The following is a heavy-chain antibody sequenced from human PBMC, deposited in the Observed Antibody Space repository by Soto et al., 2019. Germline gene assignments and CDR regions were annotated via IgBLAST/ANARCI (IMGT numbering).Heavy chain of an antibody. J-gene: IGHJ6*02. CDR1: GFTFGDYA. Sequence: GGSLRLSCTASGFTFGDYAMSWFRQAPGKGLEWVGFIRSKAYGGTTEYAASVKGRFTISRDDSKSIAYLQMNSLKTEDTAVYYCTREIGYCSGGSCPGYGMDVWGQGTTFTVSS. D-gene: IGHD2-15*01. CDR2: IRSKAYGGTT. V-gene: IGHV3-49*03. CDR3: TREIGYCSGGSCPGYGMDV.